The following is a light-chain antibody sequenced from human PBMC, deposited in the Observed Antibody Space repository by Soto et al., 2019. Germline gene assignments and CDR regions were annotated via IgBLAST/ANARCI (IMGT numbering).Light chain of an antibody. J-gene: IGKJ5*01. CDR3: QQRSNWPPIT. CDR1: QSVSSN. CDR2: GAP. V-gene: IGKV3-15*01. Sequence: EIVMTQSPANLSVSPGXXXTXXXXXSQSVSSNLAWYQQKPGQAPRLLIYGAPTRATGIPARFSGSGSGTEFTLTISSLQSEDFAVYYCQQRSNWPPITFGQGTRLEVK.